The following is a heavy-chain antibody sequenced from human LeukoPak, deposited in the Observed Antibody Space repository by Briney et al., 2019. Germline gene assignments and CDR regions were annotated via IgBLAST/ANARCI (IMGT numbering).Heavy chain of an antibody. D-gene: IGHD1-26*01. CDR3: AKLREWELPDLFDY. V-gene: IGHV3-23*01. J-gene: IGHJ4*02. Sequence: PGGSLRLSCAASGFTFSSYGMSWVRQAPGKGLEWVSGISGSSGSRFYTDSVKGRFTISRDNSKNTLYLQMNSLRVEDTAVYYCAKLREWELPDLFDYWGQGTLVTVSS. CDR2: ISGSSGSR. CDR1: GFTFSSYG.